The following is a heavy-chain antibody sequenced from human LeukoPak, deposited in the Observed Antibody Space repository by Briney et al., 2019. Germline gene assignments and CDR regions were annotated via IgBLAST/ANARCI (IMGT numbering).Heavy chain of an antibody. CDR3: ASWQAPDSSGHRDLRY. J-gene: IGHJ4*02. Sequence: GASVKVSCKASSYSFNRYGISWVRQAPGQGLEWMGGIIPIFGTANYAQKFQGRVTITADKSTSTAYMELSSLRSEDTAVYYCASWQAPDSSGHRDLRYWGQGTLVTVSS. V-gene: IGHV1-69*06. CDR1: SYSFNRYG. D-gene: IGHD3-22*01. CDR2: IIPIFGTA.